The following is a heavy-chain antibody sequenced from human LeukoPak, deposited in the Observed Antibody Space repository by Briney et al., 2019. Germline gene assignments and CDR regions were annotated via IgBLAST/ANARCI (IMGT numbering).Heavy chain of an antibody. D-gene: IGHD4-17*01. J-gene: IGHJ4*02. V-gene: IGHV3-74*01. Sequence: GGSLRLSCVASGFMFSSYWMNWVRQAPGKGLVWVSRINSDGSSTSYADSVKGRFTISRDNAKNTLFLQMNSLRAEDTAVYFCARDHGDYSGKDYWGQGTLVTVSS. CDR1: GFMFSSYW. CDR2: INSDGSST. CDR3: ARDHGDYSGKDY.